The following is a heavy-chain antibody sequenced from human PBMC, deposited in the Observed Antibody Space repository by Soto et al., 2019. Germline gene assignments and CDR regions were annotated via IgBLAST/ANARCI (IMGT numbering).Heavy chain of an antibody. CDR3: ARVRSDGYNYYYYYGMDV. J-gene: IGHJ6*02. V-gene: IGHV1-2*02. CDR1: GYTFTGYY. D-gene: IGHD2-21*01. CDR2: INPNSGGT. Sequence: ASVKVSCKASGYTFTGYYMHWVRQAPGQGLEWMGWINPNSGGTNYAQKFQGRVTMTRDTSISTAYMELSRLRSDDTAVYYCARVRSDGYNYYYYYGMDVRGQGTTVTVSS.